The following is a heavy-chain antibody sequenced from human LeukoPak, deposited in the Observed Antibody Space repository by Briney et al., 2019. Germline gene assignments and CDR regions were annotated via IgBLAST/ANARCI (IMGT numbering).Heavy chain of an antibody. CDR1: GYSFTSYW. V-gene: IGHV5-51*01. Sequence: GESLKISCKGSGYSFTSYWIGWVRQMPGKGLEWMGIIYPGDSDTRYSPSFQGQVTISADKSISTAYLQWSSLKASDTAMYYCARGPLAVAGTGPSSYFDYWGQGTLVTVSS. J-gene: IGHJ4*02. CDR2: IYPGDSDT. CDR3: ARGPLAVAGTGPSSYFDY. D-gene: IGHD6-19*01.